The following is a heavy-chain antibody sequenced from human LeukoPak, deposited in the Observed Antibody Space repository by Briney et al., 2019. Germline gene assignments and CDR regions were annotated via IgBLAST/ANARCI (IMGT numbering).Heavy chain of an antibody. CDR1: GGSFSGYY. CDR2: INHSGST. V-gene: IGHV4-34*01. CDR3: ARHGSGDYYYYYYYMDV. Sequence: SETLSLTCAVYGGSFSGYYWSWIRQPPGKGLEWIGEINHSGSTNYNPSLKSRVTISVDTSRNQFSLKLSSVTAADTAVYYCARHGSGDYYYYYYYMDVWGKGTTVTISS. J-gene: IGHJ6*03. D-gene: IGHD1-26*01.